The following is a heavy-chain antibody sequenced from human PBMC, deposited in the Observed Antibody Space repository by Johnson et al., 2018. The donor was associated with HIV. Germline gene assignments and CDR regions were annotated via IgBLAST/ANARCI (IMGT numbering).Heavy chain of an antibody. J-gene: IGHJ3*02. CDR1: GFTFSSYD. CDR2: ISSSGSTI. CDR3: ARGRGELLGGAFDI. V-gene: IGHV3-48*04. D-gene: IGHD1-26*01. Sequence: VQLVESGGGVVQPGRSLRLSCVASGFTFSSYDMHWVRQAPGKGLEWVSYISSSGSTIQYADSVKGRFLFSRDNARNSLYLQMNSLRPEDAAVYYCARGRGELLGGAFDIWGQGTMVTVSS.